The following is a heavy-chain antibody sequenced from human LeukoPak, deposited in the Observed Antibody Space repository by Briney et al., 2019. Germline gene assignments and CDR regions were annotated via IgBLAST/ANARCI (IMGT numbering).Heavy chain of an antibody. V-gene: IGHV4-30-4*08. CDR3: ARVNYYYYYMDV. CDR1: GGSISSGDYY. Sequence: SQTLSLTCTVSGGSISSGDYYWSWIRQPPGKGPEWIGYIYYSGSTYYNPSLKSRVTISVDTSKNQFSLKLSSVTAADTAVYYCARVNYYYYYMDVWGKGTTVTVSS. CDR2: IYYSGST. J-gene: IGHJ6*03.